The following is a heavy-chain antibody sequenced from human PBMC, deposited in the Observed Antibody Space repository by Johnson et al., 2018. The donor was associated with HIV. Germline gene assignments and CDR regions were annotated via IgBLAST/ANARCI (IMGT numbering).Heavy chain of an antibody. CDR1: GFTFSSYW. V-gene: IGHV3-74*02. CDR3: ARGVAMIVF. D-gene: IGHD3-22*01. CDR2: INSDVSRT. J-gene: IGHJ3*01. Sequence: EVQLVESGGGLVQPGGSLRLSCAASGFTFSSYWMHWVRQAPGKGLVWVSRINSDVSRTNYADSVKGRFTISRDKDKNTLHLQMNSLRAEDTAVYYCARGVAMIVFWGQGTMVTVSS.